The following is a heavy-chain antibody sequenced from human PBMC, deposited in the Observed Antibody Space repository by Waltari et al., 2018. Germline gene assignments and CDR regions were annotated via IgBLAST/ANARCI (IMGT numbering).Heavy chain of an antibody. J-gene: IGHJ4*02. V-gene: IGHV3-15*01. D-gene: IGHD3-3*01. CDR3: TADLSEFGHGEIDF. CDR2: IKSRGSGETV. CDR1: GFSFTQAW. Sequence: EVQLVESGGGLVEPGGSLRLSCTASGFSFTQAWMTWVRQAPGKGLEWVGLIKSRGSGETVDYAAPVKGRFTISRDDSKDTVYLQMSSLRVEDTALYYCTADLSEFGHGEIDFWGQGSQVTVSS.